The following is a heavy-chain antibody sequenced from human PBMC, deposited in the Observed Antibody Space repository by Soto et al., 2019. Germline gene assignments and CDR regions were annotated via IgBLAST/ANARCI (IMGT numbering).Heavy chain of an antibody. CDR3: ARGGGPGYTVTTYRRREIYRMDV. V-gene: IGHV3-64*04. CDR1: GFTFSSYA. D-gene: IGHD4-4*01. Sequence: GGSLRLSCSASGFTFSSYAMHWVRQAPGKGLEYVSAISSTGGSTYYAGSVKGRFTISRDNAKNSLYLQMSSLRAEDTAVYYCARGGGPGYTVTTYRRREIYRMDVWGQGTTVTVYS. CDR2: ISSTGGST. J-gene: IGHJ6*02.